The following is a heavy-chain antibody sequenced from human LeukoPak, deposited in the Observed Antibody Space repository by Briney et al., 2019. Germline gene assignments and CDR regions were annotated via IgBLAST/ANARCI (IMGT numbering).Heavy chain of an antibody. CDR3: ARHARRYCSGGSCLWYFDL. CDR1: GGSISSSSYY. CDR2: IYYSGST. Sequence: SETLSLTCTVSGGSISSSSYYWGWIRQPPGKGLEWIRSIYYSGSTYYNPSLKSRVTISVDTSKNQFSLRLSSVTAAGTAVYYCARHARRYCSGGSCLWYFDLWGRGTLVTVSS. J-gene: IGHJ2*01. D-gene: IGHD2-15*01. V-gene: IGHV4-39*01.